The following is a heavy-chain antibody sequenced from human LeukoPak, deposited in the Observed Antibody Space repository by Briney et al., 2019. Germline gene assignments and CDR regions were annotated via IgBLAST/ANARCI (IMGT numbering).Heavy chain of an antibody. CDR3: ARDRQGYLY. CDR1: GGSISSYH. Sequence: SETPSLTCTVSGGSISSYHWSWIRQPPGRGLEWIGYIYYSGSTNYNPSLKSRVTISVDTSKNQFSLKLSSVTAADTAVYYCARDRQGYLYWGQRTLVTVSS. D-gene: IGHD6-13*01. V-gene: IGHV4-59*01. J-gene: IGHJ4*02. CDR2: IYYSGST.